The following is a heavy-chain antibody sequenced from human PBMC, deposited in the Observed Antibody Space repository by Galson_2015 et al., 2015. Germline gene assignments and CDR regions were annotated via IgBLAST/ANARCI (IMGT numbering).Heavy chain of an antibody. Sequence: QSGAEVKKPGESLKISCKGSGYSFTSYWIGWVRQMPGKGLEWMGIIYPGDSDTRYSPSFQGQVTISADKSISTAYLQWSSLKASDTAMYYCARLGRYFDWLNYYYGMDVWGQGTTVTVSS. V-gene: IGHV5-51*01. J-gene: IGHJ6*02. D-gene: IGHD3-9*01. CDR2: IYPGDSDT. CDR1: GYSFTSYW. CDR3: ARLGRYFDWLNYYYGMDV.